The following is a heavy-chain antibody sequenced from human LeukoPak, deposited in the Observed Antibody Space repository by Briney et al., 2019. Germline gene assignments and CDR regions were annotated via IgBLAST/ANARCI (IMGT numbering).Heavy chain of an antibody. CDR3: ARLNDYYYYYMDG. CDR2: IHYSGNT. J-gene: IGHJ6*03. Sequence: SETLSLTCTVSGGSISSSNYYWGWIRQPPGKGLEWIGSIHYSGNTYYSPSLKSRVTVSVDTSKNQFSLKLSSVTAADTAVYYCARLNDYYYYYMDGWGKGTTATVSS. V-gene: IGHV4-39*01. CDR1: GGSISSSNYY.